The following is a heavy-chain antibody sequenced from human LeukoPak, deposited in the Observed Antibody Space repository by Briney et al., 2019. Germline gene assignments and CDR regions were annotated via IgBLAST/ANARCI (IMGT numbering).Heavy chain of an antibody. CDR3: ARGHCSSTSCSRNWFDP. J-gene: IGHJ5*02. Sequence: SETLSLTCTVSGGSISSHYWSWIRQPPGKGLEWIGYIYYSGGTNYNPSLKSRVTISVDTSKNQFSLKLSSVTAADTAVYYCARGHCSSTSCSRNWFDPWGQGTLVTVSS. CDR2: IYYSGGT. V-gene: IGHV4-59*11. D-gene: IGHD2-2*01. CDR1: GGSISSHY.